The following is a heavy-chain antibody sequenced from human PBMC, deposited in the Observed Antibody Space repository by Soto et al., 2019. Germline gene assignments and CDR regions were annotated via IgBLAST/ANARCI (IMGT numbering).Heavy chain of an antibody. Sequence: PGGSLRLSCAASGFTFSSYWMSWVRQAPGKGLEWVANIKQDGSEKYYVDSVKGRFTISRDNAKNSLYLQMNSLRAEDTAVYYCARDDCGNGVCYYYYYYGMDVWGQGTTVTVSS. D-gene: IGHD2-8*01. J-gene: IGHJ6*02. V-gene: IGHV3-7*01. CDR3: ARDDCGNGVCYYYYYYGMDV. CDR2: IKQDGSEK. CDR1: GFTFSSYW.